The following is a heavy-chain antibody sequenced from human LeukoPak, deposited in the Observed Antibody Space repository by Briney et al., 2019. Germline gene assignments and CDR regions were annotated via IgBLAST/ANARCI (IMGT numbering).Heavy chain of an antibody. Sequence: GASVKVSCKASGYTFTNYYMHWVRQAPGQGLEWMGIINPSGGTTSYAQKFQGRLTMTRDTSTSTVYMELSSLRSEDTAVYYCAEDSAAPGTRGWFDPWGQGTLVTVSS. CDR2: INPSGGTT. CDR1: GYTFTNYY. J-gene: IGHJ5*02. D-gene: IGHD6-13*01. V-gene: IGHV1-46*01. CDR3: AEDSAAPGTRGWFDP.